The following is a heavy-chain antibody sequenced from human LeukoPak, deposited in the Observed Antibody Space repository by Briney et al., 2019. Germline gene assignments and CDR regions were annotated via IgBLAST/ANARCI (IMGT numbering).Heavy chain of an antibody. V-gene: IGHV3-43*02. CDR3: AKEGIDYGDYYYYGMDV. Sequence: PGGSLRLSCAASGFTFDDYAMHWVRQAPGKGLEWVSLISGDGGSTYYADSVKGRFTISRDNSKNSLYLQMNSLRTEYTALYYCAKEGIDYGDYYYYGMDVWGQGTTVTVSS. CDR1: GFTFDDYA. J-gene: IGHJ6*02. CDR2: ISGDGGST. D-gene: IGHD4-17*01.